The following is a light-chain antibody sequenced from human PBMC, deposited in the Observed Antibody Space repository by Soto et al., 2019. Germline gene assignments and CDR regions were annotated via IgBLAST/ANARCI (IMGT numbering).Light chain of an antibody. CDR1: QSISSN. V-gene: IGKV3-15*01. Sequence: EIVVTQSPATLSVSPGERATLSCRASQSISSNLAWYQQKPDQAPRRLIYGASTRATGIPARFSGSGYGTEFTLPISSLLSEHFAVYHCQQYNSRPFTFGPGTKVDI. J-gene: IGKJ3*01. CDR2: GAS. CDR3: QQYNSRPFT.